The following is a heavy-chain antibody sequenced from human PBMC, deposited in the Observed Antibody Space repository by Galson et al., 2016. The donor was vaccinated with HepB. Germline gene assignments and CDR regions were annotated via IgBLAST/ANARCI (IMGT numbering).Heavy chain of an antibody. CDR2: IYNSGST. V-gene: IGHV4-59*01. CDR1: GGSISSYY. J-gene: IGHJ4*02. Sequence: ETLSLTCTVSGGSISSYYWSWIRQPPGKGLEWIGYIYNSGSTNYNPSLKSRVTISVDTSKNQFSLKLSSVIAADTAVYYCARSSSGTWFEWGYWGQGTLVTVSS. CDR3: ARSSSGTWFEWGY. D-gene: IGHD6-13*01.